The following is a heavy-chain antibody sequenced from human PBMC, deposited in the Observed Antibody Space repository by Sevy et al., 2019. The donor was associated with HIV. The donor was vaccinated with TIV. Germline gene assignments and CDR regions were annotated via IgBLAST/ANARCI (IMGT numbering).Heavy chain of an antibody. CDR1: GLSLKDFE. CDR2: INRTSESI. V-gene: IGHV3-48*03. D-gene: IGHD1-1*01. J-gene: IGHJ4*02. Sequence: GGSLRLSCVVSGLSLKDFEMNWVRQTQGKGLEWLSYINRTSESIYYADSVKGRFTISRDNAKNSLYLQMNNLRAEDTALYYCAAGTIDYWGQGTLVTVSS. CDR3: AAGTIDY.